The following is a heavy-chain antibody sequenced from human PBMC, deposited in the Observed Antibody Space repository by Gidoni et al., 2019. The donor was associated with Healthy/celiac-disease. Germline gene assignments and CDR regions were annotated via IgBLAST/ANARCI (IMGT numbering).Heavy chain of an antibody. CDR3: TTALEYRQDDAFDI. V-gene: IGHV3-15*01. D-gene: IGHD2-2*01. CDR1: GFTFSNAW. J-gene: IGHJ3*02. Sequence: EVQLVESGGGLVKPGGSLRLSCAASGFTFSNAWMSWVRQAPGKGLEWVGRIKSKTDGGTTDYAAPVKGRFTISRDDSKNTLYLQMNSLKTEDTAVYYCTTALEYRQDDAFDIWGQGTMVTVSS. CDR2: IKSKTDGGTT.